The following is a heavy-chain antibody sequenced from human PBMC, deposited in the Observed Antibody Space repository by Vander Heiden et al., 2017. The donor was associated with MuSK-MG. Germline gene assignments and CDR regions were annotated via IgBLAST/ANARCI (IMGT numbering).Heavy chain of an antibody. D-gene: IGHD6-13*01. CDR2: IRSKANSYAT. V-gene: IGHV3-73*02. J-gene: IGHJ3*02. CDR1: GFTFSGSA. Sequence: EVQLVESGGGLVQPGGSLKLSCAAAGFTFSGSAMHWVRQASGKGLEWVGRIRSKANSYATAYAASVKGRFTISRDDSKNTAYLQMNSLKTEDTAVYYCTSQAYSSSYPDAFDIWGQGTMVTVSS. CDR3: TSQAYSSSYPDAFDI.